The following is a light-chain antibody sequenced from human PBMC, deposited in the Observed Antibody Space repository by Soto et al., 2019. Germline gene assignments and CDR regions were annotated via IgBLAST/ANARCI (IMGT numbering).Light chain of an antibody. CDR2: TAS. CDR3: LQHNSYPYT. J-gene: IGKJ2*01. Sequence: DIQMTQSPSSLSASVGDRVTITCRASQGIRNDLGWYQQKPGKAPKRLIYTASSLRSWVPSRLSGSGSGTEFSLTIYGLQPEDFATDYCLQHNSYPYTFGQGTKLEIK. V-gene: IGKV1-17*01. CDR1: QGIRND.